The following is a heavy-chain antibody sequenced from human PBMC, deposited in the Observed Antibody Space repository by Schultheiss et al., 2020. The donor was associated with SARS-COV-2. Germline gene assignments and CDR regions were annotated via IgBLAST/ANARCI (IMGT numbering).Heavy chain of an antibody. CDR3: ARVKQQLYVWFDP. CDR1: GDFFSTYY. V-gene: IGHV4-31*02. J-gene: IGHJ5*02. Sequence: SQTLSLTCAVSGDFFSTYYWSWIRQHPGKGLEWIGYIYYSGSTYYNPSLKSRVTISVDTSKNQFSLKLSSVTAADTAVYYCARVKQQLYVWFDPWGQGTLVTVSS. CDR2: IYYSGST. D-gene: IGHD6-13*01.